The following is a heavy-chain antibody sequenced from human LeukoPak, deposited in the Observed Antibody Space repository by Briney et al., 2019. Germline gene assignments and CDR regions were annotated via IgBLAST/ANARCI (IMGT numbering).Heavy chain of an antibody. J-gene: IGHJ6*03. CDR3: ARRGAHAGSSGWLYYYYYMDV. Sequence: SETLSLTCAVYGGSFSGYYWSWIRQPPGKGLEWIGEINHSGSTNYNPSLKSRVTISVDTSKNQFSLKLSSVTAADTAAYYCARRGAHAGSSGWLYYYYYMDVWGKGTTVTISS. CDR1: GGSFSGYY. V-gene: IGHV4-34*01. CDR2: INHSGST. D-gene: IGHD6-19*01.